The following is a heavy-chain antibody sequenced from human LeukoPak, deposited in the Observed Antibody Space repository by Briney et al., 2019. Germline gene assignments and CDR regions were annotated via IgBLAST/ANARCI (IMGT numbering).Heavy chain of an antibody. J-gene: IGHJ4*02. V-gene: IGHV4-39*01. CDR1: GGSISSSNYC. CDR3: ARRDMAPYYFAY. Sequence: PSETLSLTCTVSGGSISSSNYCWGWLRQPPGKGLEWIGSIYYSGSTYYNPSLKSRVTISVDTSKTQFSLRLSSVTAADTAVYYCARRDMAPYYFAYWGQGTLVTVSS. D-gene: IGHD2-15*01. CDR2: IYYSGST.